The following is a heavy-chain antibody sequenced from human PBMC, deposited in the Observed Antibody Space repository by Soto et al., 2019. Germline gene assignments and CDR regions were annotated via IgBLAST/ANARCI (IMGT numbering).Heavy chain of an antibody. D-gene: IGHD6-19*01. CDR1: GGSVSSGSYY. CDR3: ARDQVAVAGPSGNEAFDI. J-gene: IGHJ3*02. CDR2: IYYSGST. Sequence: QVQLQESGPGLVKPSETLSLTCTVSGGSVSSGSYYWSWIRQPPGKGLEWIGYIYYSGSTNYHPSLKSRVTIAVDTPKNQVSLKLSYVTAADTAVYYCARDQVAVAGPSGNEAFDIWGQGTMVTVSS. V-gene: IGHV4-61*01.